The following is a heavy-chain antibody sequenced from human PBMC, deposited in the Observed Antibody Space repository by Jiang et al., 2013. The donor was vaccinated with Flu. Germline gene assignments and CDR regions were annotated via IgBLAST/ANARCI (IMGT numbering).Heavy chain of an antibody. D-gene: IGHD3-10*01. CDR3: ARAPDYGSGWKYYFDY. Sequence: SVKVSCKASGYTFTGYYMHWVRQAPGQGLEWMGIINPSGGSTTYAQKFRGRVTMSRDTSTSTVHMELTRLRSDDTAIYYCARAPDYGSGWKYYFDYWGQGTLVTVSS. CDR1: GYTFTGYY. J-gene: IGHJ4*02. CDR2: INPSGGST. V-gene: IGHV1-46*01.